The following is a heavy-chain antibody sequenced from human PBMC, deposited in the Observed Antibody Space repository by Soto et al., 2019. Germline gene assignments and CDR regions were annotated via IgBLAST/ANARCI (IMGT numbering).Heavy chain of an antibody. Sequence: PGGSLRLSCAASGFTFSSYGMHWVRQAPGKGLEWVAVISYDGSNKYYADSVKGRFTISRDNSKNTLYLQMNSLRAEDTAVYYCAKDLDLEWLTLIDGGPDYWGQGTLVTVSS. V-gene: IGHV3-30*18. D-gene: IGHD3-3*01. CDR3: AKDLDLEWLTLIDGGPDY. CDR2: ISYDGSNK. J-gene: IGHJ4*02. CDR1: GFTFSSYG.